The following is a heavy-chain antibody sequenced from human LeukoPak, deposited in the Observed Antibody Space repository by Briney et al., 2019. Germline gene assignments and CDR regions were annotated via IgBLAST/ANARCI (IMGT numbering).Heavy chain of an antibody. CDR3: ARLFPSYYDFWSGNYSSSGMDV. CDR1: GVSISSGGYS. J-gene: IGHJ6*02. Sequence: SQTLSLTCAVSGVSISSGGYSWGWIRQPPGKGLVWIGYIYHTGSTYYKPSLKSRVTISVDRSKNQFSLKLSSVTAADTAVYYCARLFPSYYDFWSGNYSSSGMDVWGQGTTVTVSS. D-gene: IGHD3-3*01. V-gene: IGHV4-30-2*01. CDR2: IYHTGST.